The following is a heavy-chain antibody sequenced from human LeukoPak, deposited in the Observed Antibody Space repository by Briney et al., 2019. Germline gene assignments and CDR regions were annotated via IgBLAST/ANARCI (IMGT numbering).Heavy chain of an antibody. CDR1: GYTLTELS. V-gene: IGHV1-24*01. CDR3: ATRSHIAAAGRSYFDY. CDR2: FDPEDGET. Sequence: ASVKVSCKVSGYTLTELSMHWVRRAPGKGLEWMGGFDPEDGETIYAQKFQGRVTMTEDTSTDTAYMELSSLRSEDTAVYYCATRSHIAAAGRSYFDYWGQGTLVTVSS. J-gene: IGHJ4*02. D-gene: IGHD6-13*01.